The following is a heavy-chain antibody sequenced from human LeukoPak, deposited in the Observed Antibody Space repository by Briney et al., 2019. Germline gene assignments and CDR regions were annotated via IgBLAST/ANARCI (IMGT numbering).Heavy chain of an antibody. J-gene: IGHJ4*02. CDR2: ISSSGSTI. V-gene: IGHV3-11*01. Sequence: PGGSLRLSCVASGFTFSDYYMSWIRQAPGKGLEWVSYISSSGSTIYYADSVKGRFTISRDNAKNSLYLQMNSLRAEDTAVYYCARAGLWELLPFDYWGQGTLVTVSS. CDR3: ARAGLWELLPFDY. CDR1: GFTFSDYY. D-gene: IGHD1-26*01.